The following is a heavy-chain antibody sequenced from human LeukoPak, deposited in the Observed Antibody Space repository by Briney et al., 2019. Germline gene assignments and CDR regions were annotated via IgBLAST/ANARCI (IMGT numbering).Heavy chain of an antibody. CDR2: ISSTSRTI. V-gene: IGHV3-48*01. J-gene: IGHJ4*02. Sequence: GGSLRLSCAGSGFTFTTYSMNWVRQAPGKGLEWVSYISSTSRTIYYADSVKGRFTISRDNAKNSLYLHMNSLRAEDTAVYYCARADYGDYSTFDYWGQGTLVTVSS. CDR3: ARADYGDYSTFDY. D-gene: IGHD4-17*01. CDR1: GFTFTTYS.